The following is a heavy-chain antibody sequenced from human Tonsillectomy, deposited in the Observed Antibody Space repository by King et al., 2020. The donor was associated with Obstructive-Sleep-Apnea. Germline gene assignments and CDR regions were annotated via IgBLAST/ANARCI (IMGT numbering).Heavy chain of an antibody. CDR2: INHSVST. CDR1: FLSLIGYY. Sequence: LFNPSYTLSLTFFFYFLSLIGYYWICILHPPGKVLEWIFEINHSVSTNFNPSLNSRVTVSVHTSKNQFSLKLSAVTAADTAVYYCARGDGSMVRGVTAYYYGMDVWDQGTTVTVSS. V-gene: IGHV4-34*01. CDR3: ARGDGSMVRGVTAYYYGMDV. J-gene: IGHJ6*02. D-gene: IGHD3-10*01.